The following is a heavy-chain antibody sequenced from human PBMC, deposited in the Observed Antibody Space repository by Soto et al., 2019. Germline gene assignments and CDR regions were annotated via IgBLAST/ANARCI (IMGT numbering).Heavy chain of an antibody. D-gene: IGHD4-17*01. V-gene: IGHV3-15*05. CDR2: IKNKVDGGTI. CDR3: TTDPGDYEDF. J-gene: IGHJ4*02. CDR1: GITFTNAW. Sequence: LRLSCTASGITFTNAWMSWVRQAPGKGLEWVGRIKNKVDGGTIDYAAPVRGRFTISRDDSKNTLFLQMNNLETEDTAVYYCTTDPGDYEDFWGQGTLVTVSS.